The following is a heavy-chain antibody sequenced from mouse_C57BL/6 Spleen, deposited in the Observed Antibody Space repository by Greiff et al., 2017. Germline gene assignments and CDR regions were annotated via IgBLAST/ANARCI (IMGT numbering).Heavy chain of an antibody. V-gene: IGHV1-80*01. CDR1: GYAFSSYW. D-gene: IGHD2-5*01. CDR3: ARSRSYYSNYEGFDY. Sequence: VQLVESGAELVKPGASVKISCKASGYAFSSYWMNWVKQRPGKGLEWIGQIYPGDGDTNYNGKFKGKATLTADKSSSTAYMQLSSLASEDSAVYFCARSRSYYSNYEGFDYWGQGTTLTVSS. J-gene: IGHJ2*01. CDR2: IYPGDGDT.